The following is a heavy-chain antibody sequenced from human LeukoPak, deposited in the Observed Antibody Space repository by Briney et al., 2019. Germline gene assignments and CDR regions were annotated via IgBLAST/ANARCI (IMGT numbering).Heavy chain of an antibody. CDR1: GFTFSSYG. Sequence: PGGSLRLSCAASGFTFSSYGMHWVRQAPGRGLEGVAFIRYEGSNKYYADSVKGRFTISRDNSKNTLYLQMNSLRAEDTAVYYCAKGRQGIQLWSNWFDPWGQGTLVTVSS. J-gene: IGHJ5*02. D-gene: IGHD5-18*01. CDR3: AKGRQGIQLWSNWFDP. CDR2: IRYEGSNK. V-gene: IGHV3-30*02.